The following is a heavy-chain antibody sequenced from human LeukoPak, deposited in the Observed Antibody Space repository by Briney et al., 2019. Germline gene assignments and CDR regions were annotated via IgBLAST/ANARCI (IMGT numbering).Heavy chain of an antibody. CDR1: GYTFTSYG. D-gene: IGHD5-18*01. J-gene: IGHJ6*02. CDR2: ISAYNGNT. V-gene: IGHV1-18*01. Sequence: PGASVKVSCKASGYTFTSYGISWVRQAPGQGLEWMGWISAYNGNTNYAQKLQGRVTMTTDTSTSTAYMELRSLRSDDTAVYYCARVGLDTAMVPLPLRYYYGMDVWGQGTTVTVSS. CDR3: ARVGLDTAMVPLPLRYYYGMDV.